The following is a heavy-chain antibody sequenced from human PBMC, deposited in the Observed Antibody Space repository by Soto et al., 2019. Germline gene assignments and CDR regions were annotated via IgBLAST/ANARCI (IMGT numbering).Heavy chain of an antibody. CDR1: GGSISSSSYY. D-gene: IGHD3-3*01. Sequence: PSETLSLTCTVSGGSISSSSYYWGWIRQPPGKGLEWIGSIYYSGSTYYNPSLKSRVTISVDTSKNQFSLKLSSVTAADTAVYYCARHEWLFRSRFDPWGQGTLVTVSS. V-gene: IGHV4-39*01. CDR3: ARHEWLFRSRFDP. J-gene: IGHJ5*02. CDR2: IYYSGST.